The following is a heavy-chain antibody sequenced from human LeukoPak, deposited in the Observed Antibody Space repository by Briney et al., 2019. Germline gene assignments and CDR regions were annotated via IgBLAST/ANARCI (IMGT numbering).Heavy chain of an antibody. J-gene: IGHJ4*02. D-gene: IGHD3-10*01. CDR1: GGSISSYY. CDR2: IYYSGST. CDR3: ARQFYPYYGSGSPFDY. V-gene: IGHV4-59*05. Sequence: SETLSLTCTVSGGSISSYYWSWIRQPPGKGLEWIGSIYYSGSTYYNPSLKSRVTISVDTSKNQFSLKLSSVTAADTAVYYCARQFYPYYGSGSPFDYWGQGTLVTVSS.